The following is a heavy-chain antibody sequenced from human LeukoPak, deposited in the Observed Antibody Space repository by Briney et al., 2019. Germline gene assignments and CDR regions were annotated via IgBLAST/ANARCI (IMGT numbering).Heavy chain of an antibody. D-gene: IGHD3-22*01. J-gene: IGHJ4*02. Sequence: PGGSLRLSCAASGFTFSSYGMHWVRQAPGKGLEWVAFIRYDGSNKYYADSVKGRFTISRDNSKNTLYLQMNSLRAEDTAVYYCAKDRERITMTFDYWGQGTLVTVSS. V-gene: IGHV3-30*02. CDR1: GFTFSSYG. CDR3: AKDRERITMTFDY. CDR2: IRYDGSNK.